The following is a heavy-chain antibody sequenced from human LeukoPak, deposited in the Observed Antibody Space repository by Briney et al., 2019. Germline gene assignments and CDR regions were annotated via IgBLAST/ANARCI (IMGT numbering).Heavy chain of an antibody. CDR3: ARLSGIFTVTNLAYYYGMDV. CDR2: IYYSGST. Sequence: PSETLSLTCTVSGGSISSSSYYWGWIRQPPGKGLEWIGSIYYSGSTYYNPSLKSRVTISVDTSKNQFSLKLSSVTAADTAVYYCARLSGIFTVTNLAYYYGMDVWGQGTTVTVSS. D-gene: IGHD4-17*01. J-gene: IGHJ6*02. V-gene: IGHV4-39*01. CDR1: GGSISSSSYY.